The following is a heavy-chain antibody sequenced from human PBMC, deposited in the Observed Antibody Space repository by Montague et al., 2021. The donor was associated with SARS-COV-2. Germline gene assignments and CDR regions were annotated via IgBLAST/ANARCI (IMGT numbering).Heavy chain of an antibody. Sequence: SETLSLTCTVSGGSISGYCWSWIRQPPGKGLEWIGYIFYSGNTNYNPSLKSRVTISIDTSRNQFSLKLRSVTAADTAVYYCARHPSYSSGWYDWFDPWGQGTLVTVSS. CDR1: GGSISGYC. J-gene: IGHJ5*02. CDR2: IFYSGNT. V-gene: IGHV4-59*08. D-gene: IGHD6-19*01. CDR3: ARHPSYSSGWYDWFDP.